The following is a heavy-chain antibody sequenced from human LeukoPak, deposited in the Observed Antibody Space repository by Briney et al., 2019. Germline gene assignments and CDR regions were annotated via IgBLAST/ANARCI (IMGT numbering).Heavy chain of an antibody. CDR2: TYYRSKWYN. D-gene: IGHD3-10*01. J-gene: IGHJ4*02. CDR1: GDSVSSNSAA. Sequence: SQTLSLTCAISGDSVSSNSAAWNWIRQSPSRGLEWLGRTYYRSKWYNDYAVSVKSRLTINPDTSKNQFSLQLNSVTPEDTAVYYCAKVANYYYGSETYYFFEHWGQGTPVTASS. V-gene: IGHV6-1*01. CDR3: AKVANYYYGSETYYFFEH.